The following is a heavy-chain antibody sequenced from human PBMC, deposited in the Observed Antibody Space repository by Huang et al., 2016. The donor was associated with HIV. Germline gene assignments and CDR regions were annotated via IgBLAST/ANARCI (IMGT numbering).Heavy chain of an antibody. CDR2: MESGDNT. CDR3: AREMMVRGVSVPITDGYFYYGMDV. Sequence: VQLVESGGALVQPGGSLRLSCAASGFPVTTNYMNWVRQAPGKGLEWCSTMESGDNTSHADSVKGRFTVSRDNSKNTMYLQMNSLRVEDTATYYCAREMMVRGVSVPITDGYFYYGMDVWGHGTTVSVSS. V-gene: IGHV3-53*01. J-gene: IGHJ6*02. D-gene: IGHD3-10*01. CDR1: GFPVTTNY.